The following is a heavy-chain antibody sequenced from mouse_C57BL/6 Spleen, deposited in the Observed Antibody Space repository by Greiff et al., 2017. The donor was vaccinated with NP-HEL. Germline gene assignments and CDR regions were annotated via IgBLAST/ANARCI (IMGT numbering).Heavy chain of an antibody. V-gene: IGHV1-55*01. CDR1: GYTFTSYW. D-gene: IGHD1-1*01. J-gene: IGHJ2*01. CDR3: ATLPYYYGSPFDY. Sequence: QVHVKQPGAELVKPGASVKMSCKASGYTFTSYWITWVKQRPGQGLEWIGDIYPGSGSTNYNEKFKSKATLTVDTSSSTAYMQLSSLTSEDSAVYYCATLPYYYGSPFDYWGQGTTLTVSS. CDR2: IYPGSGST.